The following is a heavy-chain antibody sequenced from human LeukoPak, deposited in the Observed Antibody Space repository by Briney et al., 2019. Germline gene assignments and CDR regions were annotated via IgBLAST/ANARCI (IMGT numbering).Heavy chain of an antibody. CDR3: ARGGLTIAEATTSWYLDY. CDR1: GFXFSTYG. V-gene: IGHV3-33*01. Sequence: GGSLRLSCAASGFXFSTYGIHWVRQAQGKGLKWVALIWYDGSNENYADSVKGRFTISRDNSRNTLYLQMNSLRGEDTAVYYCARGGLTIAEATTSWYLDYWGQGTLVTVSS. CDR2: IWYDGSNE. J-gene: IGHJ4*02. D-gene: IGHD1-26*01.